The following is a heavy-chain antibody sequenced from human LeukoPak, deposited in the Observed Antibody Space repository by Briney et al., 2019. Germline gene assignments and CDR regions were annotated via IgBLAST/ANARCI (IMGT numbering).Heavy chain of an antibody. J-gene: IGHJ4*02. D-gene: IGHD1-26*01. CDR3: ARGGSYRRPYDY. Sequence: SETLSLTCTVSGYSISIGYYWGWIRQPPGKGLEWIGSIYHSGCTYYNPSLKSRVTISVDTSKNQFSLKLSSVTAADTAVYYCARGGSYRRPYDYWGQGTLVTVSS. V-gene: IGHV4-38-2*02. CDR2: IYHSGCT. CDR1: GYSISIGYY.